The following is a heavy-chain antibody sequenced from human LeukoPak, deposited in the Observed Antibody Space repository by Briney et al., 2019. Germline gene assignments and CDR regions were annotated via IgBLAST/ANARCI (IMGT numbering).Heavy chain of an antibody. CDR1: GFTFSSYS. J-gene: IGHJ4*02. Sequence: GGSLRLSCAASGFTFSSYSMMWVRQAPGKGLEWVANIKKDGSEKYYVDSVKGRFTISRDNAKNSLYLQMNSLRAEDTALYYCAKDRSSGYYSGFDYWGQGTLVTVSS. CDR2: IKKDGSEK. CDR3: AKDRSSGYYSGFDY. V-gene: IGHV3-7*03. D-gene: IGHD3-22*01.